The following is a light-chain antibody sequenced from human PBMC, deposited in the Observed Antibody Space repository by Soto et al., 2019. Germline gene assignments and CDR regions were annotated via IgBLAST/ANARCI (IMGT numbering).Light chain of an antibody. CDR1: SSDVGGYNY. Sequence: QSALTQPASVSGSPGQSITISCTGTSSDVGGYNYVSWYQQHPGKAPKLMIYEVSNRPSGVSNRFSGSKSSNTASLTISGLQAEFEDDYYCSSYTSSSTRVFGGATKLTVL. CDR3: SSYTSSSTRV. J-gene: IGLJ3*02. CDR2: EVS. V-gene: IGLV2-14*01.